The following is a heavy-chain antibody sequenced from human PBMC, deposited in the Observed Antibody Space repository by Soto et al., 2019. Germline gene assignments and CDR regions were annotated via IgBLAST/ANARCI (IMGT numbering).Heavy chain of an antibody. CDR1: GFTFSSYA. D-gene: IGHD3-10*01. Sequence: EVQLLESGGGLVQPGGSLRLSCAASGFTFSSYAMSWVRQAPGKGLEWVSAISGSGGSTYYADSVKGRFTISRDNSKNTLYLQMNSLRAEDTAVYYCAKAHSRRITKVRDRLQRPVDYWGQGTLVTVSS. V-gene: IGHV3-23*01. CDR3: AKAHSRRITKVRDRLQRPVDY. J-gene: IGHJ4*02. CDR2: ISGSGGST.